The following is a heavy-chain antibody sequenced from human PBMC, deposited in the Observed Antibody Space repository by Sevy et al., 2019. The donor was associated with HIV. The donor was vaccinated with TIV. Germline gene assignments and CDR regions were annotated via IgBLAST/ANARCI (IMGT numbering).Heavy chain of an antibody. CDR3: ARDRGYSAYVRPYYNWFDP. CDR1: NYSISSSTHY. V-gene: IGHV4-38-2*02. D-gene: IGHD5-12*01. Sequence: SETLSLTCVVSNYSISSSTHYWGWIRQPPGKGLEWIGNVYQSGYTFYNPSLKSRVTMSVDTSKNQFSLRLSSVTAADTAVYYCARDRGYSAYVRPYYNWFDPWGRGTLVTVSS. CDR2: VYQSGYT. J-gene: IGHJ5*02.